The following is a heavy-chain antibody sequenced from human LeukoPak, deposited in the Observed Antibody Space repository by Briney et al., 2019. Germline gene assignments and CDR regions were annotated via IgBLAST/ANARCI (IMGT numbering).Heavy chain of an antibody. CDR2: ISSSSSYI. D-gene: IGHD6-6*01. J-gene: IGHJ4*02. CDR3: ASVSSFRVGY. V-gene: IGHV3-21*01. CDR1: GFTFSSYS. Sequence: GGSLRLSCAASGFTFSSYSMNWVRQAPGKGLEWVSSISSSSSYIYYADSVKGRFAISRDNAKNSLYLQMNSLRAEDTAVYYCASVSSFRVGYWGQGTLVTVSS.